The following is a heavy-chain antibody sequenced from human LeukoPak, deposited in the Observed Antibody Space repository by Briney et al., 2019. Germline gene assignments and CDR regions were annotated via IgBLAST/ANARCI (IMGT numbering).Heavy chain of an antibody. Sequence: PGGSLRLSCAASGFTFSSYAMNWVRQAPRKGLEWVSVIYSGGSTYYADSVKGRFTISRDNSKNTLYLQMNSLRAEDTAVYYCARCPKGVYYYYMDVWGKGTTVTVSS. J-gene: IGHJ6*03. CDR2: IYSGGST. CDR3: ARCPKGVYYYYMDV. CDR1: GFTFSSYA. V-gene: IGHV3-53*01.